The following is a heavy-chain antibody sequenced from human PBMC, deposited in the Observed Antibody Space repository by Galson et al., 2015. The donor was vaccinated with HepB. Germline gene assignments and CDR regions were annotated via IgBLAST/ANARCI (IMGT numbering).Heavy chain of an antibody. Sequence: SLRLSCAASGFTFSSYAMSWVRQAPGKGLEWVSETSGSGGRTYYADSVKGRFTLSRDNSKNTLYLQMNSLRAEDTAVYYCAKGLDYYESDGYYAGDAFDMWGQGTMVTVSS. J-gene: IGHJ3*02. CDR2: TSGSGGRT. V-gene: IGHV3-23*01. CDR3: AKGLDYYESDGYYAGDAFDM. D-gene: IGHD3-22*01. CDR1: GFTFSSYA.